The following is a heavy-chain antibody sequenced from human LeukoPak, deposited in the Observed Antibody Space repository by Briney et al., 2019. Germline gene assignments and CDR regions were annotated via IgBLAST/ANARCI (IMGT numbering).Heavy chain of an antibody. D-gene: IGHD2-15*01. CDR2: IYYTGST. Sequence: SETLSLTCTVSGGSVSGYYWSWIRQPPGKGLEWIGYIYYTGSTSYNPSLKSRVTISVDTSQNQFSLKLSSVTAADTALYYCARDARGGSGGIDDWGQGTLVIVSS. J-gene: IGHJ4*02. V-gene: IGHV4-59*02. CDR1: GGSVSGYY. CDR3: ARDARGGSGGIDD.